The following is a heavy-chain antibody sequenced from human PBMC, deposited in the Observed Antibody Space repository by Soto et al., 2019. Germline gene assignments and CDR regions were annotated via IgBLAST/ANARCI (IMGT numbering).Heavy chain of an antibody. V-gene: IGHV4-30-2*01. CDR1: GGSISSGGYS. J-gene: IGHJ4*02. CDR3: ARENNVLPGGYFDY. Sequence: QLQLQESGSGLVKPSQTLSLTCAVSGGSISSGGYSWSWIRQPPGKGLEWIGYIYHSGSTYYNPSRKSRATISVDRSKNQFSLKLSSVTAADTAVYYCARENNVLPGGYFDYWGQGTLVTVSS. D-gene: IGHD3-10*01. CDR2: IYHSGST.